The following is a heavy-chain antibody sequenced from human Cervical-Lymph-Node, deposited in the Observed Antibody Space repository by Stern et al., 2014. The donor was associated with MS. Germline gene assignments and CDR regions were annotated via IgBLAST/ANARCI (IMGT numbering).Heavy chain of an antibody. CDR2: INTFGST. CDR1: GGSISSYY. Sequence: QVQLQESGPGKVKPSETLSLTCSGSGGSISSYYCSWVRQPAGKGLEWIGRINTFGSTNFNPSPRSRLTSSVAPSKTQFSLKLKSVTAADTAVYYCARGVLGFGEFPYGMDVWGQGTTVTVSS. J-gene: IGHJ6*02. D-gene: IGHD3-10*01. V-gene: IGHV4-4*07. CDR3: ARGVLGFGEFPYGMDV.